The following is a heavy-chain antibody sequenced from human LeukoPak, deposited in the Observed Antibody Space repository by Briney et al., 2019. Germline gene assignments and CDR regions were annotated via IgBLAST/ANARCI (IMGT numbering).Heavy chain of an antibody. CDR1: GFTFSNYD. CDR2: IRSDGSDK. D-gene: IGHD2-15*01. Sequence: PGEPLRLSCAASGFTFSNYDMHWARQAPGKGLEWVTFIRSDGSDKYYADSVKGRFTISRDNSRNTLYLQMNSLRPEDTAVYYCGGLAVFDYWGQGTLVTVSS. J-gene: IGHJ4*02. CDR3: GGLAVFDY. V-gene: IGHV3-30*02.